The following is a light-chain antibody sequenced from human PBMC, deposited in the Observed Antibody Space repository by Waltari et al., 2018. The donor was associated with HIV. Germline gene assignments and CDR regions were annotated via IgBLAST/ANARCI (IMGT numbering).Light chain of an antibody. CDR1: QSVSSN. Sequence: EIVMLPSPATLSVSPGERATLSCRASQSVSSNLAWYQQKPGQAPRLLIYGTSTRATGIPARFSGSGSGTEFTLTISSLQSEDFAVYYCQQYNNWQYTFGQGTKLEIK. J-gene: IGKJ2*01. V-gene: IGKV3-15*01. CDR2: GTS. CDR3: QQYNNWQYT.